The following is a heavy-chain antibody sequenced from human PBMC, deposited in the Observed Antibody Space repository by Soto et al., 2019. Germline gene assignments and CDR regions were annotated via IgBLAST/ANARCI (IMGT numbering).Heavy chain of an antibody. J-gene: IGHJ6*02. CDR1: GFTFSAYG. Sequence: QVQLVESGGGVVQPGRSLRLSCAASGFTFSAYGMHWVRQAPGKGLEWVAVIYYDGSDKYYGDSVKGRFTISRDNSKNTLALQMNSLRAEDTADYYCAREGGGDDETFNGMDVWGQGTTVTVS. D-gene: IGHD2-21*02. CDR2: IYYDGSDK. V-gene: IGHV3-33*01. CDR3: AREGGGDDETFNGMDV.